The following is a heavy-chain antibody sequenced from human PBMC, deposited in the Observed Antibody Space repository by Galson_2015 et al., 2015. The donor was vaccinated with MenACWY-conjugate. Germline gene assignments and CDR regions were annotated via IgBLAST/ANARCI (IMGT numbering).Heavy chain of an antibody. Sequence: PALVKPTQTLTLTCTVSGFSLSNARMGVSWIRQHPGKALEWLAHIFSNDEKSYSTSLKSRLTISKDTSKSQVVLTMTNMDPVDTATYYCARRYDSSGYYFFDYWGQGTLVTVSS. V-gene: IGHV2-26*01. J-gene: IGHJ4*02. CDR1: GFSLSNARMG. CDR3: ARRYDSSGYYFFDY. D-gene: IGHD3-22*01. CDR2: IFSNDEK.